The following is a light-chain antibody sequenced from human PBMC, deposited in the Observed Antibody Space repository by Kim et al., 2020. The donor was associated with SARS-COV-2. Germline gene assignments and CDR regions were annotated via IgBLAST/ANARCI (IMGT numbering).Light chain of an antibody. Sequence: GKTVTISCTRSSGNIASRYVQWYQQRPGRSPTTLIYEDNQRTPGVPERFSGSVDSSSNSASLTISGLKTEDEADYFCQSYDDFNRVFGGGTQLTVL. CDR3: QSYDDFNRV. CDR1: SGNIASRY. J-gene: IGLJ3*02. V-gene: IGLV6-57*01. CDR2: EDN.